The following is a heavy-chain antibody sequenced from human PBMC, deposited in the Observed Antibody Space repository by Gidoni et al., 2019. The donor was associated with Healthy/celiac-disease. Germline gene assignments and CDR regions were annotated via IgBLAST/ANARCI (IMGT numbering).Heavy chain of an antibody. Sequence: QVQLQESGPGLVKPSETLSLTCTVSGAPISSYYWSWIRQPPGTGLEWIGYIYYSGSTNYNPSLKSRVTISVDTSKNQFSLKLSSVTAADTAVYYCASASYSYGPSVYWGQGTLVTVSS. D-gene: IGHD5-18*01. V-gene: IGHV4-59*01. J-gene: IGHJ4*02. CDR3: ASASYSYGPSVY. CDR2: IYYSGST. CDR1: GAPISSYY.